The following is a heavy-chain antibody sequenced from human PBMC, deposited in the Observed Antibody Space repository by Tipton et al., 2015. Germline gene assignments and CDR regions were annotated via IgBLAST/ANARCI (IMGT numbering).Heavy chain of an antibody. V-gene: IGHV3-11*01. Sequence: SLRLSCAASGFTFGDYYMSWIRQAPGKGLEWVSYISSSSSTIYYADSVKGRFTISRDNAKNSLFLHMNSLRDEDTALYYCARDARGMDVWGQGTTVTVSS. CDR2: ISSSSSTI. CDR3: ARDARGMDV. J-gene: IGHJ6*02. CDR1: GFTFGDYY. D-gene: IGHD3-10*01.